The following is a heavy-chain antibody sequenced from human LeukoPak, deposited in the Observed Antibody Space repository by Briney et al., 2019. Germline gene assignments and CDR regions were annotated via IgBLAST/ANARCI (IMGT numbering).Heavy chain of an antibody. J-gene: IGHJ6*03. Sequence: SETLSLTCAVYGGSFSGYYWSWIRQPPGKGLEWIGEINHSGSTNYNPSLKSRVTISVDTSKNQFSLKLSSVTAADTAVYYCARGLWFGEFNYYYYYYYMDVWGKGTTVTVS. V-gene: IGHV4-34*01. CDR2: INHSGST. CDR3: ARGLWFGEFNYYYYYYYMDV. D-gene: IGHD3-10*01. CDR1: GGSFSGYY.